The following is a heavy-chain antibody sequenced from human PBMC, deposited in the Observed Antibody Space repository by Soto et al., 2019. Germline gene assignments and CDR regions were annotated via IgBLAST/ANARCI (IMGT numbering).Heavy chain of an antibody. J-gene: IGHJ4*02. Sequence: DVQVVESGGGLVQPGGSLRLSCAVSGFRFSDYWMTWVRQAPGKGLEWVANINKEGGDVGYGASVKGRFTISRDNAKRSMYLQMNSLRDEDTGVYYCVRNSGWYNLDHWGQGTLVTVSS. V-gene: IGHV3-7*03. CDR1: GFRFSDYW. CDR3: VRNSGWYNLDH. D-gene: IGHD6-19*01. CDR2: INKEGGDV.